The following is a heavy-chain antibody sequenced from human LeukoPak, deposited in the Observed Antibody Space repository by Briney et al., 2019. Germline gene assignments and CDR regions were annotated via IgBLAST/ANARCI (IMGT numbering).Heavy chain of an antibody. D-gene: IGHD3-10*01. J-gene: IGHJ4*02. CDR2: IYYSGST. CDR1: GVSISSYY. CDR3: ASSHGSGSYYYIDY. Sequence: SETLSLTCTVSGVSISSYYWSWIRQPPGKGLEWIGYIYYSGSTNYNPSLKSRVTISVDTSKNQFSLKLSSVTAADTAVYYCASSHGSGSYYYIDYWGQGTLVTVSS. V-gene: IGHV4-59*01.